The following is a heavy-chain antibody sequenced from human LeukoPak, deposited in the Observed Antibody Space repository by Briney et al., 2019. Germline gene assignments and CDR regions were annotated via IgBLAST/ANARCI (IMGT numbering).Heavy chain of an antibody. CDR1: GFTFSNAW. V-gene: IGHV3-15*01. CDR3: TTETGSIAVAYDY. J-gene: IGHJ4*02. CDR2: IKSKTDGGTT. Sequence: PGGSLRLSCAASGFTFSNAWMSWVRQVPGKGLEWVGRIKSKTDGGTTDYAAPVKGRFTISRDDSKNTLYLQMNSLKTEDTAVYYCTTETGSIAVAYDYWGQGTLVTVSS. D-gene: IGHD6-19*01.